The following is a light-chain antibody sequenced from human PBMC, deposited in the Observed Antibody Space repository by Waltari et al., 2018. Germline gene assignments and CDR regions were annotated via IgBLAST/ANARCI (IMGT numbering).Light chain of an antibody. CDR1: ESISSY. V-gene: IGKV1-39*01. J-gene: IGKJ2*01. Sequence: DIQLTQSPSSLSASVGDRVTMTCRASESISSYLNWYQQKPGKTPKLLIYAITNVQSGVPSRFSGSASGADFTLTISSLQPEDFVTYYCQQSYSPPYTFGQGTKLEIK. CDR3: QQSYSPPYT. CDR2: AIT.